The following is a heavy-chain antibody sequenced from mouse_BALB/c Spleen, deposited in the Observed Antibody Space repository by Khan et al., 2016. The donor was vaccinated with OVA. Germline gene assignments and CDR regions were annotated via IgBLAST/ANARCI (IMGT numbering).Heavy chain of an antibody. V-gene: IGHV5-17*02. J-gene: IGHJ1*01. CDR3: ARAGSNFHWYLDV. CDR2: ISSGSGTI. D-gene: IGHD2-5*01. Sequence: EVELVESGAGLVQPGASRKLSCAASGFTFTSFGIHWVRQAPKKGLEWVAYISSGSGTIYYVDTVKGRFPISRDNPKNSLLLQMNRIRSEDTAMDDCARAGSNFHWYLDVWGAGTSVTVSS. CDR1: GFTFTSFG.